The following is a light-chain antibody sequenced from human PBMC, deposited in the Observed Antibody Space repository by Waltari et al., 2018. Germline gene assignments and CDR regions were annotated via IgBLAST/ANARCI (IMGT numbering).Light chain of an antibody. CDR1: SSDVGDYNL. V-gene: IGLV2-23*02. CDR3: CSYADGSTYV. CDR2: EVS. J-gene: IGLJ1*01. Sequence: QSALTQPASVSGSPGQSITIPRPGTSSDVGDYNLVSWYQQHPGKAPKPMLYEVSKRPSGVSNRFSGSISGNTASLTISGLQAEDEAGYYCCSYADGSTYVFGTGTKVTVL.